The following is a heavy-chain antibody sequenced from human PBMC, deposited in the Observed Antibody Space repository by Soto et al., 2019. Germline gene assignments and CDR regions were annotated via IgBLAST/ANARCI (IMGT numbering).Heavy chain of an antibody. CDR2: ISAAGDT. V-gene: IGHV3-13*01. Sequence: EVQLVESGGGLVQPGGSLRLSCEASGFTFRNYDMHWVRQGTGKGLEWVSGISAAGDTDYEDSVEGRFTISRENAQNSFFLQMNSLRVGDTAVYYCARTDRDFYGLDVWGQGTTVIVSS. J-gene: IGHJ6*02. CDR3: ARTDRDFYGLDV. CDR1: GFTFRNYD.